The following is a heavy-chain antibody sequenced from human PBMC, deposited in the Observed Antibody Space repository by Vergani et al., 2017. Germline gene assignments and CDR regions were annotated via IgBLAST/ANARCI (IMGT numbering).Heavy chain of an antibody. CDR2: ISNDGVKT. J-gene: IGHJ4*02. Sequence: QFRLVQSGGGVVQPGRSLTLPCVDSGLYFSGFSMEWVRQAPGKGLEWVAVISNDGVKTFYAESVKGRISISRDNSKNTLYLQLNSLTVDDTAIYYCARRGLGWSYVNGLDSWGQGVLVTVSS. CDR3: ARRGLGWSYVNGLDS. D-gene: IGHD3-16*01. CDR1: GLYFSGFS. V-gene: IGHV3-30-3*01.